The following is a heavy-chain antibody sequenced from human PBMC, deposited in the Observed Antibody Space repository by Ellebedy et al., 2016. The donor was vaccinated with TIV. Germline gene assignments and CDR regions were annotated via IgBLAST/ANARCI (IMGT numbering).Heavy chain of an antibody. V-gene: IGHV4-39*01. CDR1: GGSLSSSSSY. D-gene: IGHD3-10*01. J-gene: IGHJ5*02. CDR3: ARWFGELLYVRWFDP. CDR2: IYYTGST. Sequence: SETLSLTCTVSGGSLSSSSSYWGWIRQSPQKGLEWIGSIYYTGSTFYNPSLKSRVTISVDTSKSQFFLRLTSVTAADTAVYYCARWFGELLYVRWFDPWGQGTLVTVSS.